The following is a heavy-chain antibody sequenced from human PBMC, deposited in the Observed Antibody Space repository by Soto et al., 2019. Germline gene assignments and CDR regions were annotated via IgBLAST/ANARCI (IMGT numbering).Heavy chain of an antibody. CDR2: IYHSGST. Sequence: QLQLQESGSRLVKPSQTLSLTCAVSGASLSSGGYSWSWIRQPPGKGLECIGYIYHSGSTYYNPSLKSRVSISLDKSKNQFSLRLSSVTAADTAVYYCARRTDNGLDFWGQGTLVTVSS. V-gene: IGHV4-30-2*01. D-gene: IGHD4-17*01. J-gene: IGHJ4*02. CDR1: GASLSSGGYS. CDR3: ARRTDNGLDF.